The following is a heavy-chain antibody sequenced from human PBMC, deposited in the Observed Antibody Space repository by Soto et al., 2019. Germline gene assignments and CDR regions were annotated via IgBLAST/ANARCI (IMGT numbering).Heavy chain of an antibody. J-gene: IGHJ4*02. V-gene: IGHV4-39*01. CDR1: GGSISSSDYY. CDR3: ARHKAVTSPFDY. CDR2: IYSSGNT. D-gene: IGHD1-1*01. Sequence: SETLSLTCTVSGGSISSSDYYWSWIRQPPGKGLEWIGYIYSSGNTYYNPSLKSRVTISVDTSKNQFSLKLSSVTAADTAVYYCARHKAVTSPFDYWGQGTLVTVSS.